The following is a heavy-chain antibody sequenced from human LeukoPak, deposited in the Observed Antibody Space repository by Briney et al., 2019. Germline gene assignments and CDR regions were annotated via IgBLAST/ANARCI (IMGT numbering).Heavy chain of an antibody. J-gene: IGHJ4*02. CDR2: VNTDGSST. Sequence: GGSLRLSCAASGFTFSSYWMHWVRHAPGKGLVWVSRVNTDGSSTTYADSVKGRFTISRDNAKNSLYLQMNSLRAEDTAVYYCAPHNWNHAFHYWGQGTLVTVSS. D-gene: IGHD1-20*01. CDR1: GFTFSSYW. V-gene: IGHV3-74*01. CDR3: APHNWNHAFHY.